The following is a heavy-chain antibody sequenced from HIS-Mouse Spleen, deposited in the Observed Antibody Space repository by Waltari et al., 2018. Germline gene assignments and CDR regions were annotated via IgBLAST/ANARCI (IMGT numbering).Heavy chain of an antibody. CDR1: GGSISSYY. V-gene: IGHV4-59*01. Sequence: QVQLQESGPGLVKPSETLSLTCTVSGGSISSYYWSWIRQPPGKGLEWIGYIYYSGSTNYNPSLKSRVTISVDTSKNQFSLKLSSVTAADTAVYYCARDGVPNRGLINYPFYYYYGMDVWGQGTTVTVSS. J-gene: IGHJ6*02. CDR2: IYYSGST. CDR3: ARDGVPNRGLINYPFYYYYGMDV. D-gene: IGHD4-4*01.